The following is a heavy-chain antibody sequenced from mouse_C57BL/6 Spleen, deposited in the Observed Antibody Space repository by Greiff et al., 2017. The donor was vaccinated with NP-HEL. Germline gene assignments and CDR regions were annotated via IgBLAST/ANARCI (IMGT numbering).Heavy chain of an antibody. Sequence: EVMLVESGGGLVKPGGSLKLSCAASGFTFSSYAMSWVRQTPDKRLEWVATISDGGSYTYYPDNVKGRFTISRDNAKNNLYLQMSHLKSEDTAMYYCAREIYYDYDVEFAYWGQGTLVTVSA. D-gene: IGHD2-4*01. V-gene: IGHV5-4*01. CDR3: AREIYYDYDVEFAY. CDR1: GFTFSSYA. J-gene: IGHJ3*01. CDR2: ISDGGSYT.